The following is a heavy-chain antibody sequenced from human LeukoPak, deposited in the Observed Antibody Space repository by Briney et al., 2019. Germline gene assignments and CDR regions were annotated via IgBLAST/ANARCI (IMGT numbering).Heavy chain of an antibody. CDR1: GFTFSGCW. V-gene: IGHV3-74*03. J-gene: IGHJ4*02. Sequence: GGSLRLSCTASGFTFSGCWMNWVRQAPGKGLVWVSRIGSDGGSTTYADSVKGRFTISRDSAKNTLYLQMTSLRAEDTAVYYCARGGSGNFYYWGQGTLVTVYS. CDR3: ARGGSGNFYY. CDR2: IGSDGGST. D-gene: IGHD1-26*01.